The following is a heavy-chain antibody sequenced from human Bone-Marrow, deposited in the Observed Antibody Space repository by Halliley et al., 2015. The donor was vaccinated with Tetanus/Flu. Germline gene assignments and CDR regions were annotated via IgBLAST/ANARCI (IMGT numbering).Heavy chain of an antibody. V-gene: IGHV4-30-2*01. Sequence: LRLSCTVSGGSMNIDIYWGWIRQPPGKGLEWIGYIYHTGNSYYNPSLTSRLTISIDRSKNQISLKLTSVTAADTAVYYCARGTLLDAFDVWGPGTRVTVSS. CDR2: IYHTGNS. J-gene: IGHJ3*01. CDR3: ARGTLLDAFDV. CDR1: GGSMNIDIY.